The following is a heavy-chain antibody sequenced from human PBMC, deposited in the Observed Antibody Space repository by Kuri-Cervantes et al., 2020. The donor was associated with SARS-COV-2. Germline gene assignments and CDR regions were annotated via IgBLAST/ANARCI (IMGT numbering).Heavy chain of an antibody. Sequence: GESLKISCAASWFTVSSNYMSWVRQAPGKGLEWVSLIYSGGSTYYADSVKGRFTISRDNSKNTLYLQMNSLRAEDTAVYYCARVRGDYVPWGQGTLVTVSS. D-gene: IGHD3-16*01. V-gene: IGHV3-53*01. CDR1: WFTVSSNY. CDR3: ARVRGDYVP. CDR2: IYSGGST. J-gene: IGHJ5*02.